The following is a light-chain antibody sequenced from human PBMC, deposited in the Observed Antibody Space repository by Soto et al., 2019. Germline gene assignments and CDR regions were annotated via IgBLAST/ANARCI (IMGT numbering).Light chain of an antibody. Sequence: EIVMTQSPATLSVSPGERATLSCRASQSVSSNLAWYQQKPGQAPRLLIYGASTRATVIPARFSGSGSGTEFTLTISSLQSEDFAVYYCQQYNNWPPYTFGHGTKLAIK. J-gene: IGKJ2*01. CDR3: QQYNNWPPYT. V-gene: IGKV3-15*01. CDR2: GAS. CDR1: QSVSSN.